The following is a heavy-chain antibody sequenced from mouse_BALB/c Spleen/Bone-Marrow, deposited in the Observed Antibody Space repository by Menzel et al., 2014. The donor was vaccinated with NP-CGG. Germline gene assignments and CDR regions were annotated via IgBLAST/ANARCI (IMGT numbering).Heavy chain of an antibody. CDR1: GYTFTDHA. CDR2: ISGYYGDA. D-gene: IGHD2-14*01. Sequence: QVQLQQSGAKLVRPGVSVKISCKGSGYTFTDHAIHWVKRSHAKSLEWIGVISGYYGDAIYNQKFKGKATMTVDKSSSSAYMELARLTSDDSAIYYCARSGKVRNAMDYWGQGTSVTVSS. V-gene: IGHV1S137*01. CDR3: ARSGKVRNAMDY. J-gene: IGHJ4*01.